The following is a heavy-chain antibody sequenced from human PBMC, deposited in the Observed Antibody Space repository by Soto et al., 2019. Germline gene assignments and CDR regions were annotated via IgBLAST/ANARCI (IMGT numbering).Heavy chain of an antibody. CDR1: GFNFGPFW. CDR2: INSDGTTI. D-gene: IGHD3-10*01. Sequence: GGLRLSCAASGFNFGPFWMHWVRQAPGKGLVWVSHINSDGTTIVYADSVKGRFTISRDNAKNTLYLQMNSLRVEDTAVYFCVRDRGYPDSFDIWGPGTLVTVSS. J-gene: IGHJ3*02. V-gene: IGHV3-74*01. CDR3: VRDRGYPDSFDI.